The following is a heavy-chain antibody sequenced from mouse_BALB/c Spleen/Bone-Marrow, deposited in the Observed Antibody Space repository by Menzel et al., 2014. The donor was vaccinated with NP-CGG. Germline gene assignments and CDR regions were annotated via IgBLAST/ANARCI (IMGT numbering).Heavy chain of an antibody. V-gene: IGHV1-74*01. Sequence: VQVVESGAELVRPGASAKLSCRTSGYTFTGYWMNWVKQRPEQGLEWIGRIDPYDSETHYNQKFKVKAILTVDKSSSTAYMQLSSLTSEDSAVYYCAYGSSFGFAYWGQGTLVTVSA. CDR3: AYGSSFGFAY. J-gene: IGHJ3*01. D-gene: IGHD1-1*01. CDR2: IDPYDSET. CDR1: GYTFTGYW.